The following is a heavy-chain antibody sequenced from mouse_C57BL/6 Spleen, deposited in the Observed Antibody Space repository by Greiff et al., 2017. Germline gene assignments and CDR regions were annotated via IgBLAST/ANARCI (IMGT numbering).Heavy chain of an antibody. D-gene: IGHD1-1*01. J-gene: IGHJ2*01. Sequence: VQLQQSGAELVRPGASVKLSCTASGFTIKDDSMHWVKQRPEQGLEWIGWIDPENGDTEYASKFQGKATITADTSSNTAYLKLSSLTSEDTAVYYCTTGPLITTVVATNYWGQGTTLTVSS. CDR2: IDPENGDT. CDR3: TTGPLITTVVATNY. CDR1: GFTIKDDS. V-gene: IGHV14-4*01.